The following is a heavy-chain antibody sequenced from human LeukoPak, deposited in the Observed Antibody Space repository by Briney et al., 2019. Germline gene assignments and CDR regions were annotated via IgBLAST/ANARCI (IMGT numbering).Heavy chain of an antibody. CDR3: ARLTYYYDSSGAPVY. CDR2: VYHSGST. Sequence: SETLSLTCAVSGGSISSNNWWSWVRQPPGKGLEWIGEVYHSGSTNYNPSLKSRVTISVDKSKNQFSLQLSSVTAAVTAIYYCARLTYYYDSSGAPVYWGQGTLVTVSS. J-gene: IGHJ4*02. CDR1: GGSISSNNW. D-gene: IGHD3-22*01. V-gene: IGHV4-4*02.